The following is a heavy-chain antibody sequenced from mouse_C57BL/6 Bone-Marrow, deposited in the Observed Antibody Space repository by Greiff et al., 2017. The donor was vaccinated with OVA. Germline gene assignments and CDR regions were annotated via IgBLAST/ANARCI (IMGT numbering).Heavy chain of an antibody. D-gene: IGHD2-1*01. CDR2: IYPSDSET. V-gene: IGHV1-61*01. CDR1: GYTFTSYW. CDR3: ARSFGNSDY. Sequence: QVQLQQPGAELVRPGSSVKLSCKASGYTFTSYWMDWVKQRPGQGLEWIGNIYPSDSETHYNQKFKDQATLTVDQSSSTAYMPLSRLTSEDSSVFDCARSFGNSDYGGQGTTRT. J-gene: IGHJ2*01.